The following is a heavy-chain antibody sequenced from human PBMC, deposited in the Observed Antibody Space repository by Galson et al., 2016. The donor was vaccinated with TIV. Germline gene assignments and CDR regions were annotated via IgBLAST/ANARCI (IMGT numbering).Heavy chain of an antibody. J-gene: IGHJ4*02. Sequence: SLRLSCAASGFTFNTYWMIWVRQAPGKGLEWVANIKQDGSEKYYVDSVKGRFTISRDNARNSLYLQMNSLRVEDTAVYYCARDGEGGFDYWGQGTLVTVSS. V-gene: IGHV3-7*01. CDR3: ARDGEGGFDY. CDR1: GFTFNTYW. D-gene: IGHD3-10*01. CDR2: IKQDGSEK.